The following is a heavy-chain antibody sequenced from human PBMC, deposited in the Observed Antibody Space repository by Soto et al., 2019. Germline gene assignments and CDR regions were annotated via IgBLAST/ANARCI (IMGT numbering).Heavy chain of an antibody. D-gene: IGHD1-26*01. Sequence: QVQLVQSGAEEKKPGASVKVSCKASGYSFTTYSIHWVRQAPGQRLEWMGLINGGNGITKFSQKFQDRVTITRDTSASTAYMELSSLRSEDTAVYYCASTQYSTFPWGQGTLVTVSS. J-gene: IGHJ5*02. CDR1: GYSFTTYS. V-gene: IGHV1-3*05. CDR2: INGGNGIT. CDR3: ASTQYSTFP.